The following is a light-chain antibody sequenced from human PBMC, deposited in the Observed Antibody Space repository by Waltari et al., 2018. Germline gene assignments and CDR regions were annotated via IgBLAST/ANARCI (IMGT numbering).Light chain of an antibody. CDR2: GAS. CDR3: QQRSNWPHT. J-gene: IGKJ2*01. Sequence: EIVLTQSPATLSLSPGERATLSCRASQSVSYYLAWYQQKPGQAPRLLIYGASNMATGIPGRFSGSGSGTDFALTVSSLEPEDFAVYYCQQRSNWPHTFGQGTKLEIK. CDR1: QSVSYY. V-gene: IGKV3-11*01.